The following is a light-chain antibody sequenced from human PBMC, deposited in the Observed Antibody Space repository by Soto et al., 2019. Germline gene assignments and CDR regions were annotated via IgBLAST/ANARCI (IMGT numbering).Light chain of an antibody. V-gene: IGLV2-8*01. CDR1: SSDVGGYNY. J-gene: IGLJ1*01. CDR3: TSYAGMNNFCV. CDR2: EVN. Sequence: QSALTQPSSASGSPGQSVTISCTGTSSDVGGYNYVAWYQQHPGKAPKLIIYEVNKRPSGVPDRFSGSKSDNTASLTVSGLQAEDEADYYCTSYAGMNNFCVFGTGTKLTVL.